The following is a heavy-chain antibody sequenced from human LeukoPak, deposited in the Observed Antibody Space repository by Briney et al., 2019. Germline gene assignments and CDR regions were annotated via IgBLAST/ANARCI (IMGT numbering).Heavy chain of an antibody. CDR1: GFSFSDHY. CDR2: INGDGSST. Sequence: GGSLRLSCAASGFSFSDHYMDWVRQAPGKGLVWVSRINGDGSSTSYADSVKGRFTISRDNAKNTLYLQMNSLRAEDTAVYYCTRGGSYPFDYWGQGTLVTVSS. CDR3: TRGGSYPFDY. V-gene: IGHV3-74*01. J-gene: IGHJ4*02. D-gene: IGHD1-26*01.